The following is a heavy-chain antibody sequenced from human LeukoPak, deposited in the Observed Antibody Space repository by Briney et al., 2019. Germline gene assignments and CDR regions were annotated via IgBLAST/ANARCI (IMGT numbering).Heavy chain of an antibody. Sequence: SETLSLTCAVYGGSFSGYYWSWIRQAPGKTLEWIGEIHHSGTANYNPSLKSRVNILIDPSKKQFSLKLSSVSAADTAVYYCARSGTYQHSSSYDYWGQGTLVTVSS. V-gene: IGHV4-34*01. CDR1: GGSFSGYY. CDR2: IHHSGTA. J-gene: IGHJ4*02. CDR3: ARSGTYQHSSSYDY. D-gene: IGHD6-13*01.